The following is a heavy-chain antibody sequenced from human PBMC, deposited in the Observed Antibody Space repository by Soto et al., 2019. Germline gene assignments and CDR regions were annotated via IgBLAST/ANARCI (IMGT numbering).Heavy chain of an antibody. CDR2: ITSDGRT. CDR1: GFTFSSYA. J-gene: IGHJ4*02. V-gene: IGHV3-23*01. CDR3: AKDYSTVTTDLLSVVLFDH. D-gene: IGHD4-17*01. Sequence: GWSLRLSCAASGFTFSSYAMSLVRQAPGKGLEWVSIITSDGRTYYADSVKGRFTISRDNSKNTVYLQMNSLRAEDTAVYYCAKDYSTVTTDLLSVVLFDHWRPGPLVPVXS.